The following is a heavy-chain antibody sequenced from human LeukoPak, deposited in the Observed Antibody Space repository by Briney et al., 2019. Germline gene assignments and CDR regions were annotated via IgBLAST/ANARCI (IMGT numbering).Heavy chain of an antibody. V-gene: IGHV4-31*03. D-gene: IGHD3-22*01. CDR3: TRANYYDSTGYLPVVYPSDY. Sequence: SETLSLTCTVSGGSIRSTNYYWSWVRQDPAKGLEWIGYIYHSGSTYYNPSLKSRVTISLDTSKNQFSLKLRSVTAADTAVYYCTRANYYDSTGYLPVVYPSDYWGQGTLVTVSS. CDR1: GGSIRSTNYY. CDR2: IYHSGST. J-gene: IGHJ4*02.